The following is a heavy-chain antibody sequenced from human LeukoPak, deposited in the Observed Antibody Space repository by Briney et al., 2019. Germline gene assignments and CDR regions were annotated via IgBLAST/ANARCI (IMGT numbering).Heavy chain of an antibody. D-gene: IGHD3-16*01. CDR2: IFHSGST. CDR1: SGSILSSNW. CDR3: ARETSQKGAHYMDV. V-gene: IGHV4-4*02. J-gene: IGHJ6*03. Sequence: SETLSLTCAVSSGSILSSNWWSWVRQPPGKGLEWIGQIFHSGSTSYSPSLKSRVTISVDTSKNQFSLKLSSVTAADTAVYYCARETSQKGAHYMDVWGKGTTVTISS.